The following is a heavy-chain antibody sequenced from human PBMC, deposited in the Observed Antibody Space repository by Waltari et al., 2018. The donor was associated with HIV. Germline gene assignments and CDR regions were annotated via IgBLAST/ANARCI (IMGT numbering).Heavy chain of an antibody. D-gene: IGHD2-2*01. CDR3: AKESVVEYYFDY. CDR1: GFTFDDSA. V-gene: IGHV3-9*01. CDR2: ISWNSGSI. Sequence: EVQLVESGGGLVQPGRSLRLSCAASGFTFDDSAMPWVRQAPGKGLEWVSGISWNSGSIGYADSVKGRFTISRDNAKNSLYLQMNSLRAEDTALYYCAKESVVEYYFDYWGQGTLVTVSS. J-gene: IGHJ4*02.